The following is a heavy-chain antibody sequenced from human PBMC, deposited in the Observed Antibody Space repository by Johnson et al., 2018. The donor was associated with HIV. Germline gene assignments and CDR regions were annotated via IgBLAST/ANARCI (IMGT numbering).Heavy chain of an antibody. CDR2: IISDVSSA. V-gene: IGHV3-74*01. J-gene: IGHJ3*02. CDR1: GFTFSPYW. CDR3: AKEGSSSPWAFDI. D-gene: IGHD2-15*01. Sequence: VQLVESGGGLVKPGGSLRLSCAASGFTFSPYWMHWVRQAPGQGLVWVSRIISDVSSAIYTDSVTGRFTISRDNSKNTLYLQMNSLRAEDTAVYYCAKEGSSSPWAFDIWGQGTMVTVSS.